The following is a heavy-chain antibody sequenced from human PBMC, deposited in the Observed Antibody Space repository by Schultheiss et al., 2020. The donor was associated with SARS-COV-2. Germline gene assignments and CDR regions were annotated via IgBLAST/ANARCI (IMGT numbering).Heavy chain of an antibody. J-gene: IGHJ5*02. D-gene: IGHD6-6*01. CDR3: AWGPFGSSSNRYWFDP. CDR2: IYYSGST. V-gene: IGHV4-59*04. Sequence: SETLSLTCTVSGGSISSYYWSWIRQPPGKGLEWIGYIYYSGSTYYNPSLKSRVTISVDTSKNQFSLKLSSVTAADTAVYYCAWGPFGSSSNRYWFDPWGQGTLVTVSS. CDR1: GGSISSYY.